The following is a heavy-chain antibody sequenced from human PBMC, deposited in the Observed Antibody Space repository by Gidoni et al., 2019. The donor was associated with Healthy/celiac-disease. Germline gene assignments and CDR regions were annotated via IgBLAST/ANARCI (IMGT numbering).Heavy chain of an antibody. J-gene: IGHJ3*02. CDR3: ARDNERDAFDI. D-gene: IGHD1-1*01. V-gene: IGHV3-30-3*01. CDR1: GFTFSSYA. CDR2: ISYDGSNK. Sequence: QVQLVESGGGVVQPGRSLRLSCAASGFTFSSYAMHWVRQAPGKGLEWVAVISYDGSNKYYADSVKGRFTISRDNSKNTLYLQMNSLRAEDTAVYYCARDNERDAFDIWGQGTMVTVSS.